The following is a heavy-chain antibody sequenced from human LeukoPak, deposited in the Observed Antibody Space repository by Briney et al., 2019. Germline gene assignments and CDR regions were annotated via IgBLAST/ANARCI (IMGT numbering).Heavy chain of an antibody. CDR3: ARDGGGYSYDY. J-gene: IGHJ4*02. CDR1: GFTFSSYS. CDR2: ISSSSSYI. V-gene: IGHV3-21*01. Sequence: GGSLRLSCTASGFTFSSYSMNWVRQAPGKGLEWVSSISSSSSYIYYADSVKGRFTISRDNAKNSLYLQMNSLRAEDTAVYYCARDGGGYSYDYWGQGTLVTVSS. D-gene: IGHD5-24*01.